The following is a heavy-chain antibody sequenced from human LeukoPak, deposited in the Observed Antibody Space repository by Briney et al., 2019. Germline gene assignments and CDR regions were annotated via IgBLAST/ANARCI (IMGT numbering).Heavy chain of an antibody. Sequence: ASVKVSCKVSGYTLTELSMHWVRQAPGKGLEWMGGFDPEDGETIYAQKFQGRVTMTRDTSTSTVYMELSSLRSEDTAVYYCARGLDDFWSEYYTKELDYWGQGTLVTVSS. CDR1: GYTLTELS. CDR2: FDPEDGET. V-gene: IGHV1-24*01. J-gene: IGHJ4*02. CDR3: ARGLDDFWSEYYTKELDY. D-gene: IGHD3-3*01.